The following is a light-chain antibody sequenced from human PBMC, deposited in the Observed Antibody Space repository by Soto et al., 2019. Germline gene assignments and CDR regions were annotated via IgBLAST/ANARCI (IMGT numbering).Light chain of an antibody. J-gene: IGLJ1*01. CDR2: EVT. CDR1: ISYVGGYDY. V-gene: IGLV2-8*01. Sequence: QSALPQPPSASWSPGHSFTISFTGTISYVGGYDYVSWYQQHPVKAPKLMIFEVTKRPSGVPNRFSGSKSGNTASLNVSGLKAEDEADYYCTSYAGSNTPYVFGTWTKVTVL. CDR3: TSYAGSNTPYV.